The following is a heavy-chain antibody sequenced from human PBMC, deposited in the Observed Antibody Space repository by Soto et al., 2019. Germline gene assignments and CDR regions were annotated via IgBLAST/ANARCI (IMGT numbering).Heavy chain of an antibody. CDR3: ARGADNWNNYYYYYMDV. Sequence: ASVKVSCKASGYTFTSYAMHWVRQAPGQRFEWMGWINAGNGNTKYSQKFQGRVTITRDTSASTAYMELSSLRSEDTAVYYCARGADNWNNYYYYYMDVWGKGTTVTVSS. CDR1: GYTFTSYA. D-gene: IGHD1-20*01. CDR2: INAGNGNT. V-gene: IGHV1-3*01. J-gene: IGHJ6*03.